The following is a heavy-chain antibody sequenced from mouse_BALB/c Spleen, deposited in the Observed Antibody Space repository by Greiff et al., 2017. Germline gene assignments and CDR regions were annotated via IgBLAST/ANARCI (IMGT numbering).Heavy chain of an antibody. Sequence: VQLQQSGPELVKPGASMKISCKASGYSFTGYTMNWVKQSHGKNLEWIGLINPYNGGTSYNQKFKGKATLTVDKSSSTAYMELLSLTSEDSAVYYCASITTAYYYAMDYWGQGTSVTVSS. CDR1: GYSFTGYT. D-gene: IGHD1-1*01. V-gene: IGHV1-18*01. J-gene: IGHJ4*01. CDR3: ASITTAYYYAMDY. CDR2: INPYNGGT.